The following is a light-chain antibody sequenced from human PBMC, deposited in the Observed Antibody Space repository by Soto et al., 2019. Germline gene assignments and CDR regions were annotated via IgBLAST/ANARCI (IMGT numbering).Light chain of an antibody. V-gene: IGKV4-1*01. CDR3: QSYYGYPYT. Sequence: DIVMTQSPGSLSVSVGERATINCKSSQSLLYSSNNQNYLAWYQQKPGKAPKLLIYKASSLESGVPSRFSGGGSGTEFTLTISSLQPDDHATFYCQSYYGYPYTFGQGTRLEIK. CDR2: KAS. J-gene: IGKJ5*01. CDR1: QSLLYSSNNQNY.